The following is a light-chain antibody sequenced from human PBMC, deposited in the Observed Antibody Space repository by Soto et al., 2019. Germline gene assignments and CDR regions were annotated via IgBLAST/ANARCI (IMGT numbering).Light chain of an antibody. V-gene: IGKV1-13*02. Sequence: AIQLTQSPSSLSASVGDRVTITCRASQGISSNLAWYQQKPGKAPKVLIYDASSLESGVTSRFSGSVSGKDFTLTINSLHPEDFATYYCQQFTAYPFAFGGGTKVEI. J-gene: IGKJ4*01. CDR2: DAS. CDR3: QQFTAYPFA. CDR1: QGISSN.